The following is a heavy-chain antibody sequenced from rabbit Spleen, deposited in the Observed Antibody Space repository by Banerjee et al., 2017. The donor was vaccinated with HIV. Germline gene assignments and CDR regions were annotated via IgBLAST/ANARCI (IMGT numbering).Heavy chain of an antibody. D-gene: IGHD1-1*01. V-gene: IGHV1S47*01. Sequence: QERLVESGGGLVQPEGSLTLTCKASGFDFSSNAMCWVRQAPGKGLEWIGYIDPFFGTTYYASWVNGRFTISKASSTTVTLQMTSLTAADTATYFCARDTSSSFSSYGMDLWGPGTLVTVS. CDR2: IDPFFGTT. CDR3: ARDTSSSFSSYGMDL. J-gene: IGHJ6*01. CDR1: GFDFSSNA.